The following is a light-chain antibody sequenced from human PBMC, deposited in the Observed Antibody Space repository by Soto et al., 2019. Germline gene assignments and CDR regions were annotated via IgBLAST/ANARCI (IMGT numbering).Light chain of an antibody. CDR3: QQNYRTPLT. CDR1: QSISDY. J-gene: IGKJ4*01. V-gene: IGKV1-39*01. CDR2: DTS. Sequence: DIQLTQSPSSLSASVGDRVTITCQASQSISDYLSWYQQKPGKAPKLLIYDTSSLQSGVPSRFSGSGSGTDFTLTISSLQPEDFATYYCQQNYRTPLTFGGGTKVDIK.